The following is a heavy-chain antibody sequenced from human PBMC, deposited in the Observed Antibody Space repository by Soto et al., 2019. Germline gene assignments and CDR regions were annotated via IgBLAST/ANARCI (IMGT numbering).Heavy chain of an antibody. CDR2: IYHSGST. Sequence: QVQLQESVPGLVKPSGTLSLTCAVSGGSISSSNWWSWVRQPPGKGLGWIGEIYHSGSTNYNPSLQRRVTISVNKSKNQFSLKLSSVTAADTAVYYCSSVRGGYYYAMDVWGQGTTVTVSS. CDR1: GGSISSSNW. V-gene: IGHV4-4*02. D-gene: IGHD3-10*02. J-gene: IGHJ6*02. CDR3: SSVRGGYYYAMDV.